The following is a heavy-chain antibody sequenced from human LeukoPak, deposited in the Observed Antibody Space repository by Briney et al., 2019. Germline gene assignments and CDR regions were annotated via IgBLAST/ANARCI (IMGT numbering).Heavy chain of an antibody. V-gene: IGHV3-53*01. D-gene: IGHD2-21*02. CDR1: GFTVSSNY. Sequence: GGSLRLSCAASGFTVSSNYMNWVRQAPGKGLEWVSVIYSGGSTYYADSVKGRFTISRDNSKNILYLQMNSLRAEDTAVYYCAREAVTGNYFDYWGQGTLVTVSS. CDR3: AREAVTGNYFDY. J-gene: IGHJ4*02. CDR2: IYSGGST.